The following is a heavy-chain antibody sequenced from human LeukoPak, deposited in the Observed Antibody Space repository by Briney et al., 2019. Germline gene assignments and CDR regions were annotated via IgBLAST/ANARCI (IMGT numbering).Heavy chain of an antibody. V-gene: IGHV3-7*01. CDR2: IKQDGSET. J-gene: IGHJ4*02. Sequence: PGGSLRLSCAASGFTFSSYWMSWVRQAPGQGLEWVANIKQDGSETHYVDSVKGRFTISRDNAKNSLSLQMNSLRAEDTAVYYCARDVFCSSTSCYAPSNFDYWGQGTLVTVSS. D-gene: IGHD2-2*01. CDR3: ARDVFCSSTSCYAPSNFDY. CDR1: GFTFSSYW.